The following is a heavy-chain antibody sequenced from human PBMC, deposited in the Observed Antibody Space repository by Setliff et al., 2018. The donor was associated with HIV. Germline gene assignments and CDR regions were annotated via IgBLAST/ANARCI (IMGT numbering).Heavy chain of an antibody. CDR1: GYSISSGYY. J-gene: IGHJ3*02. CDR3: AREVDVVTTSDAFDI. D-gene: IGHD2-21*02. V-gene: IGHV4-38-2*02. CDR2: INHSGST. Sequence: NPSETLSLTCSVSGYSISSGYYWGWIRQPPGKGLEWIGEINHSGSTNYNPSLKSRVTISVDTSKNQFSLKLSSVTAADTAVYYCAREVDVVTTSDAFDIWGQGTMVTVSS.